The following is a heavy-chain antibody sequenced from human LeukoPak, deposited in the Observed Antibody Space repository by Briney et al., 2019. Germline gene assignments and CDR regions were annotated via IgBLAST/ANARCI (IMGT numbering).Heavy chain of an antibody. CDR1: GYTFTSYD. J-gene: IGHJ6*02. D-gene: IGHD3-3*01. CDR2: MNPNSGNT. CDR3: ARGLYYDFWSGYYHTMKYYYGMDV. V-gene: IGHV1-8*01. Sequence: ASVKVSCKASGYTFTSYDINWVRQATGQGLEWMGWMNPNSGNTGYAQKLQGRVTMTRNTSISTAYMELSSLRSEDTAVYYCARGLYYDFWSGYYHTMKYYYGMDVWGQGTTVTVSS.